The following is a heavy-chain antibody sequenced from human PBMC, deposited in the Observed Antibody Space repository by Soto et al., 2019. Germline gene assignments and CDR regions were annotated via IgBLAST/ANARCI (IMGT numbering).Heavy chain of an antibody. CDR3: ARXXXXXXXXYYYGXDV. CDR2: ISSSSSYR. CDR1: GFTFITYT. J-gene: IGHJ6*02. V-gene: IGHV3-21*01. Sequence: GVLRLSCAASGFTFITYTMNWVLQAPWKGLEWVSSISSSSSYRYYTDSVKGRFTISRDNAKNSLYLQMNSLRAEDTAVYYYARXXXXXXXXYYYGXDVWGQGTTVTVSS.